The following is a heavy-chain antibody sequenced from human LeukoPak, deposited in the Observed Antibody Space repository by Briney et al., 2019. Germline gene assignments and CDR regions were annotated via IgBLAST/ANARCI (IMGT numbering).Heavy chain of an antibody. CDR2: INQSGST. CDR3: ARRGWLLSTVYYYYYMDV. J-gene: IGHJ6*03. CDR1: VESFSGYY. V-gene: IGHV4-34*01. D-gene: IGHD3-3*01. Sequence: SETLSLTCAVYVESFSGYYWNWVRQSPGKGLEWIGEINQSGSTNYNPSLKSRVTISVETSKNQFSLKLTSVTAADTAVYYCARRGWLLSTVYYYYYMDVWGKGTPVTVSS.